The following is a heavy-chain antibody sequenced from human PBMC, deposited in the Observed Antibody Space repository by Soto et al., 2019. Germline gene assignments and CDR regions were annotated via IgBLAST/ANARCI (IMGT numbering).Heavy chain of an antibody. Sequence: GGSLRLSCAASGFTFSNYAMTWVRQAPGRGLEWVSVITGGSDTAYYADSVKGRFTISRDNSKNKLYLQMNSLRAEDTALYYCAKRDKSNWSYFDYWGQGTLVTVSS. D-gene: IGHD1-20*01. J-gene: IGHJ4*02. CDR1: GFTFSNYA. V-gene: IGHV3-23*01. CDR3: AKRDKSNWSYFDY. CDR2: ITGGSDTA.